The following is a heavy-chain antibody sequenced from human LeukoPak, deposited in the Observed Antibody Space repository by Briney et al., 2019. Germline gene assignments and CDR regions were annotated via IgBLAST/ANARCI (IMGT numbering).Heavy chain of an antibody. CDR3: TRVSRRGSYYLYVAEYFQH. D-gene: IGHD1-26*01. Sequence: PGRSLRLSCAASGFTFSSYAMNWVRQAPGKGLEWVAVISYPGSNKYYADSVKGRFTISRDNSKNTLYLQMNSLKTEDTAVYYCTRVSRRGSYYLYVAEYFQHWGQGTLVTVSS. J-gene: IGHJ1*01. CDR2: ISYPGSNK. CDR1: GFTFSSYA. V-gene: IGHV3-30*04.